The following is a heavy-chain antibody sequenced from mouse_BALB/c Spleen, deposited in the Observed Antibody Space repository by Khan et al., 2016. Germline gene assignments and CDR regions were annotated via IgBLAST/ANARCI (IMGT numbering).Heavy chain of an antibody. V-gene: IGHV3-2*02. Sequence: EVQLQESGPGLVKPSQSLSLTCTVTGYSITSDYAWNWIRQFPGNRLEWMGYISYSGSTSYNPSLKSRIAITRDTSKNQFFLQLNSVTSEATATYNYARSGSGDKEAMNYGGQGTSVTVSS. J-gene: IGHJ4*01. CDR3: ARSGSGDKEAMNY. CDR2: ISYSGST. D-gene: IGHD1-3*01. CDR1: GYSITSDYA.